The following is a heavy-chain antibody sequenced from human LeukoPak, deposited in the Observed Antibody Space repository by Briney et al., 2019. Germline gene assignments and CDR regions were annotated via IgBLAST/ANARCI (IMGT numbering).Heavy chain of an antibody. J-gene: IGHJ4*02. Sequence: ASVKVSCKASGYTFTGYYMHWVRQAPGQGLEWMGWINPNSGGTNYAQKFQGRVTMTRDTSISTAYMELRSLRSDDTAVYYCARLLVGGPFDYWGQGTLVTVSS. CDR2: INPNSGGT. D-gene: IGHD1-26*01. CDR1: GYTFTGYY. CDR3: ARLLVGGPFDY. V-gene: IGHV1-2*02.